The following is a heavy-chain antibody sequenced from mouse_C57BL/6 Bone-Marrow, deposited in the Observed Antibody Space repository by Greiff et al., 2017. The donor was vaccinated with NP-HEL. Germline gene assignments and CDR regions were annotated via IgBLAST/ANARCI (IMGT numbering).Heavy chain of an antibody. CDR1: GFTFSSYA. J-gene: IGHJ4*01. Sequence: EVHLVESGGGLVKPGGSLKLSCAASGFTFSSYAMSWVRQTPEKRLEWVATISDGGSYTYYPDNVKGRFTISRDNAKNNLYLQMSHLKSEDTAMYYCARDESITTVVMDYWGQGTSVTVSS. CDR3: ARDESITTVVMDY. D-gene: IGHD1-1*01. V-gene: IGHV5-4*01. CDR2: ISDGGSYT.